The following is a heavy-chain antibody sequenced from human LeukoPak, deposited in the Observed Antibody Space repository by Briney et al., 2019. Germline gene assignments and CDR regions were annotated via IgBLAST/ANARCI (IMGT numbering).Heavy chain of an antibody. V-gene: IGHV4-59*01. CDR2: IYYSGST. D-gene: IGHD5-24*01. CDR3: TRDMGDGLGY. J-gene: IGHJ4*02. CDR1: GGSISSYY. Sequence: SETLSLTCTVSGGSISSYYWSWIRQPPGKGLGWIGYIYYSGSTKYNPSLKSRVTISVDTSKNQFSLKLSSVTAADTAVYYCTRDMGDGLGYWGQGTLVTVSS.